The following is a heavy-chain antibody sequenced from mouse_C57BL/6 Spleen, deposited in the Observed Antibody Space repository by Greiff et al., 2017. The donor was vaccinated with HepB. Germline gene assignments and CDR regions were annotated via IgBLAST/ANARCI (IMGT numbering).Heavy chain of an antibody. CDR2: IHPNSGST. Sequence: VQLQQPGAELVKPGASVKLSCKASGYTLTSYWMHWVKQRPGQGLEWIGMIHPNSGSTNYNEKFKSKATLTVDKSSSTAYMQLSSLTSEDSAVYYCARDFTTVVALDYWGQGTTLTVSS. V-gene: IGHV1-64*01. CDR3: ARDFTTVVALDY. J-gene: IGHJ2*01. CDR1: GYTLTSYW. D-gene: IGHD1-1*01.